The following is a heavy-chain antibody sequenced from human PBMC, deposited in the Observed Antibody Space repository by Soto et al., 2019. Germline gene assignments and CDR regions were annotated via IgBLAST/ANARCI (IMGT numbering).Heavy chain of an antibody. J-gene: IGHJ4*02. Sequence: EVQLVESGGGLVKPGGSLRLSCAASGLTFSSYSMNWVRQAPGKGLEWVSSISSSSSYIYYADSVKGRFTISRDNAKNSLYLQMNSLRAEDTAVYYCARVRAGVYSLPDYWGQGTLVTVSS. CDR3: ARVRAGVYSLPDY. CDR2: ISSSSSYI. CDR1: GLTFSSYS. V-gene: IGHV3-21*01. D-gene: IGHD6-13*01.